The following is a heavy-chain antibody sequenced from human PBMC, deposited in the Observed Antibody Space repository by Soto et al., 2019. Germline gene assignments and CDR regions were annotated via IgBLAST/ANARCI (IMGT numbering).Heavy chain of an antibody. CDR3: ARSGEHLRFLEWLETVTYYYYGMDV. J-gene: IGHJ6*02. CDR1: GGSISSSSYY. D-gene: IGHD3-3*01. CDR2: IYYSGST. V-gene: IGHV4-39*01. Sequence: SETLSLTCTVSGGSISSSSYYWGWIRQPPGKGLEWIGSIYYSGSTYYNPSLKSRVTISVDTSKNQFSLKLSSVTAADTAVYYCARSGEHLRFLEWLETVTYYYYGMDVWGQGTTVTVSS.